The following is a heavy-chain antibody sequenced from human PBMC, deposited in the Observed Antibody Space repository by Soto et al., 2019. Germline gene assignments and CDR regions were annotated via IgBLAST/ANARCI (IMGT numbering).Heavy chain of an antibody. D-gene: IGHD3-22*01. Sequence: EVQLVQSGAEVKKPGESLKISCKGSGYSFTSYWIGWVRQMPGKGLEWMGIIYPGDSDTKYSPSFQGQVTISADKSISTAYLQWSSLKASDTAMYYCARLGPLKTGHYDSSGYYPFGYWGQGTLVTVSS. CDR3: ARLGPLKTGHYDSSGYYPFGY. V-gene: IGHV5-51*01. J-gene: IGHJ4*02. CDR1: GYSFTSYW. CDR2: IYPGDSDT.